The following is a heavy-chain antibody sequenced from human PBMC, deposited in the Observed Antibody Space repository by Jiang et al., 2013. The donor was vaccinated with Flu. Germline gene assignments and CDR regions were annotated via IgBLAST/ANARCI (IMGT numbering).Heavy chain of an antibody. CDR3: AKGGGDTAMAIRAGPEPYWYFDL. J-gene: IGHJ2*01. CDR1: GFTFSSYA. D-gene: IGHD5-18*01. Sequence: QLLESGGGLVQPGGSLRLSCAASGFTFSSYAMSWVRQAPGKGLEWVSAISGSGGSTYYADSVKGRFTISRDNSKNTLYLQMNSLRAEDTAVYYCAKGGGDTAMAIRAGPEPYWYFDLWGRGTLVTVSS. V-gene: IGHV3-23*01. CDR2: ISGSGGST.